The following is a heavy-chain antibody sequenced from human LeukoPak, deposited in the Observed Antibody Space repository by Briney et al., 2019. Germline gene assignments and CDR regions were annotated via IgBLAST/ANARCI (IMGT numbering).Heavy chain of an antibody. CDR3: ARRDTGFEFFDS. V-gene: IGHV5-51*01. Sequence: PGESLKISRKGSGYSFTNYWIGWVRQMAGQGLEWIGIIYPGDSDTRYSPSFQGQVTISADKSISTAYLQWSSLKASDTAIYYCARRDTGFEFFDSWGQGTLVTVSS. D-gene: IGHD5-12*01. CDR1: GYSFTNYW. CDR2: IYPGDSDT. J-gene: IGHJ4*02.